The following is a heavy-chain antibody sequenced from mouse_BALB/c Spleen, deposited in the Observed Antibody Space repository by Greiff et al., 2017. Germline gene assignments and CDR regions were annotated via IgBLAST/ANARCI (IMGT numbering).Heavy chain of an antibody. CDR1: GFSLTSYG. D-gene: IGHD2-3*01. V-gene: IGHV2-9*02. CDR2: IWAGGST. J-gene: IGHJ4*01. Sequence: VQLVESGPGLVAPSQSLSITCTVSGFSLTSYGVHWVRQPPGKGLEWLGVIWAGGSTNYNSALMSRLSISKDNSKSQVFLKMNSLQTDDTAMYYCAREGDGYYVSYAMDYWGQGTSVTVSS. CDR3: AREGDGYYVSYAMDY.